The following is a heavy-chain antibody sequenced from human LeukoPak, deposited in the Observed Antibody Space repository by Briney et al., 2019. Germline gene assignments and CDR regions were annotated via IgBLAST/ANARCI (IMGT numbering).Heavy chain of an antibody. J-gene: IGHJ4*02. CDR2: IYYSGST. CDR1: GGSFSGYY. V-gene: IGHV4-30-4*08. D-gene: IGHD6-6*01. Sequence: PSETLSLTCAVYGGSFSGYYWSWIRQPPGKGLEWIGYIYYSGSTYYNPSLKSRVTISVDTSKNQFSLKLSSVTAADTAVYYCARESSIAARPYYFDYWGQGTLVTVSS. CDR3: ARESSIAARPYYFDY.